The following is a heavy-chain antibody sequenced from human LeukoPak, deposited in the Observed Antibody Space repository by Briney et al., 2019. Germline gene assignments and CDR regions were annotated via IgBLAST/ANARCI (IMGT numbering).Heavy chain of an antibody. CDR3: ASRKLGNDY. D-gene: IGHD7-27*01. Sequence: TSETLSLTCTVSGYSISSGYYWGWIRQPPGKGLEWIGNIFHSGSTYYNPSLQSRVTISVDTSKNQFSLKLSSVTAADTAVYYCASRKLGNDYWGQGILVTVSS. J-gene: IGHJ4*02. V-gene: IGHV4-38-2*02. CDR1: GYSISSGYY. CDR2: IFHSGST.